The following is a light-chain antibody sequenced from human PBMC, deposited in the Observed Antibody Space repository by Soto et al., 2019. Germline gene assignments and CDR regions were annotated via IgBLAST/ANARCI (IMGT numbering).Light chain of an antibody. V-gene: IGLV1-40*01. CDR3: QSYDSSLSGSV. CDR1: SSNIGADYD. CDR2: GNN. J-gene: IGLJ3*02. Sequence: QPVLTQPPSVSGAPGQRVTIPCTGSSSNIGADYDVHWYQQLPGTAPKLLIYGNNNRPSGVSDRFSGSQSGTSASLAITGLQAEDEADYYCQSYDSSLSGSVFGGGTQLTVL.